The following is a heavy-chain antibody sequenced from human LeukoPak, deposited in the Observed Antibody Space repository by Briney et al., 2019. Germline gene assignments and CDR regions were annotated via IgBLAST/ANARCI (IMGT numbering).Heavy chain of an antibody. CDR3: AKETGGDFDY. J-gene: IGHJ4*02. V-gene: IGHV3-30*18. Sequence: PGGSLRLSCVASGFTFSSYGMQWVRQAPGKGLEWVAVISYDGSNKYYADSVKGRFTISRDNAKNSLYLQMNSLRAEDMALYYCAKETGGDFDYWGQGTLVTVSS. CDR1: GFTFSSYG. D-gene: IGHD7-27*01. CDR2: ISYDGSNK.